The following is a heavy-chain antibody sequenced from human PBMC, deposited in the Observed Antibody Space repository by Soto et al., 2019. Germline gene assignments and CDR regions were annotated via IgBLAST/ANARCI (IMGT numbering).Heavy chain of an antibody. CDR1: GGSISSYY. D-gene: IGHD6-13*01. J-gene: IGHJ4*02. CDR2: IYYSGGT. CDR3: ARDRGDYAAAGTFDY. Sequence: PSETLSLTCTVSGGSISSYYWSWIRQPPGKGLEWIGYIYYSGGTNYNPSLKSRVTISVDTSKNQFSLKLSSVTAADTAVYYCARDRGDYAAAGTFDYWGQGTLVTVSS. V-gene: IGHV4-59*01.